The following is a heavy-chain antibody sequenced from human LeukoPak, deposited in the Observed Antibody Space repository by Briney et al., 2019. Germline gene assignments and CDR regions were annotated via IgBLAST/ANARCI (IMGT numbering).Heavy chain of an antibody. D-gene: IGHD2-15*01. J-gene: IGHJ6*03. V-gene: IGHV4-4*09. CDR3: ARLATGYCSGGSCYSNYYYYYYMDV. Sequence: SETLSLTCTVSGGSTSSYYWSWIRQPPGKGLEWIGYIYNSGSTNYNPSLKSRVTISVDTSNNQFSLKLSSVTAADTAVYYCARLATGYCSGGSCYSNYYYYYYMDVWGKGTTVTVSS. CDR2: IYNSGST. CDR1: GGSTSSYY.